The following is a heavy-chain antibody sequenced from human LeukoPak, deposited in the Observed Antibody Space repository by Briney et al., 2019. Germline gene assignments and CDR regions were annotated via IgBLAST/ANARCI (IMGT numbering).Heavy chain of an antibody. CDR1: GGSFSGYY. V-gene: IGHV4-34*01. D-gene: IGHD3-16*02. J-gene: IGHJ4*02. Sequence: PSETLSLTCAVYGGSFSGYYWSWIRQPPGKGLEWIGEINHSGSTNYNPSLKSRVTISVDTSKNQFSLKLSSVTAADTAVYYYARGVYDYVWGSYRKPHFDYWGQGTLVTVSS. CDR2: INHSGST. CDR3: ARGVYDYVWGSYRKPHFDY.